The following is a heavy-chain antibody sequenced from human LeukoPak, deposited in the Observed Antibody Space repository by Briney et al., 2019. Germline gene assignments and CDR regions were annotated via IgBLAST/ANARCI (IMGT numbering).Heavy chain of an antibody. CDR1: GFTSSRYA. D-gene: IGHD6-13*01. V-gene: IGHV3-23*01. CDR2: ISGSGGTT. CDR3: AKPPRIAAAAREFMFDY. Sequence: GGSLRLSCAASGFTSSRYAKSWVRQAPGKGLEWVSVISGSGGTTYYADSVKGRFTISRDNSKNTLYLQMNSLRAEDTAVYYCAKPPRIAAAAREFMFDYWGQGILVTVSS. J-gene: IGHJ4*02.